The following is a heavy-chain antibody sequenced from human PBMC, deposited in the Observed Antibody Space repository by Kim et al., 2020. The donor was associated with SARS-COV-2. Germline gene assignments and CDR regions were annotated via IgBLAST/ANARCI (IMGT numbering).Heavy chain of an antibody. CDR3: ARGESSGYYYYFDS. D-gene: IGHD3-22*01. J-gene: IGHJ4*02. Sequence: NPSLKSRVAISVDTSKNQFSLKLSSVTAADTAVYYCARGESSGYYYYFDSWGQGTLVTVSS. V-gene: IGHV4-59*09.